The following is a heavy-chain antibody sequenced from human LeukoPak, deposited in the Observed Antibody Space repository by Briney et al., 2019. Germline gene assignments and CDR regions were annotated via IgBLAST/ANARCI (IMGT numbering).Heavy chain of an antibody. D-gene: IGHD6-19*01. CDR2: INAGDGNT. V-gene: IGHV1-3*01. J-gene: IGHJ6*02. Sequence: ASVKVSCKASGYTFTSYAMHWVRQAPGQRLEWMGWINAGDGNTKYSQKFQGRVTITRDTSASTAYMELSSLRSEDTAVYYCAREIAGGWDYYYYGMDVWGQGTTVTVSS. CDR3: AREIAGGWDYYYYGMDV. CDR1: GYTFTSYA.